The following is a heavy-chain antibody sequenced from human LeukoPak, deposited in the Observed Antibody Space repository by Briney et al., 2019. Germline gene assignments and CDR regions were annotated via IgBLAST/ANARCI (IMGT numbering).Heavy chain of an antibody. CDR1: GFTFSSYA. D-gene: IGHD4-23*01. CDR2: ISSSSSYI. CDR3: ARDTSDYGGNPSYGMDV. J-gene: IGHJ6*02. V-gene: IGHV3-21*01. Sequence: GGSLRLSCAASGFTFSSYAMSWVRQAPGKGLEWDSSISSSSSYIYYADSVRGRFTLSRDNAKNSLYLQMNGLTAEDTAVYYCARDTSDYGGNPSYGMDVWGQGTTVTVSS.